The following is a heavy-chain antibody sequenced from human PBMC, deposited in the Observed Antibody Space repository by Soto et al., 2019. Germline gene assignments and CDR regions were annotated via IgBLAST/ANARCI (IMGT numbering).Heavy chain of an antibody. CDR3: ASHYDFWSGYYNY. J-gene: IGHJ4*02. D-gene: IGHD3-3*01. CDR1: GFIFSSYA. V-gene: IGHV3-23*01. Sequence: EVQLLESGGGLVQPGGSLRLSCAASGFIFSSYAMSWVRQAPGKGLEWVSHITGSGRSTYYADSVKGRFTISRVNSKNTLYLQMNSLRAEDTAVYYCASHYDFWSGYYNYWGQGTLVTVSS. CDR2: ITGSGRST.